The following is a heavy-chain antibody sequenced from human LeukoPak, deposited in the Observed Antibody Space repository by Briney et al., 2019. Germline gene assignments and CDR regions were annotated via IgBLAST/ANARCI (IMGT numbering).Heavy chain of an antibody. V-gene: IGHV1-2*02. CDR1: GFTFTDYY. D-gene: IGHD6-19*01. J-gene: IGHJ4*02. CDR3: AREASGWYAY. Sequence: ASVKVSCKASGFTFTDYYMHWVRQAPGQGLEWVGWTNPKSGATAYAQKFQGRVTVTRDTPINTAYMDLSMSTSDDTAMYYCAREASGWYAYWGQGTLVTVSS. CDR2: TNPKSGAT.